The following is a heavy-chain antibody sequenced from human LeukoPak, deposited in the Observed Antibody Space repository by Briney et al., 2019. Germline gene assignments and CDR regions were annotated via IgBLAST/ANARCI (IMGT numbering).Heavy chain of an antibody. CDR3: ARGPRLTRELRFLEWLPRGGYYYYYMDV. CDR2: IIPIFGTA. Sequence: GASVKVSCKASGGTFSSYAISWVRQAPGQGLEWMGGIIPIFGTANYAQKFQGRVTITTDESTSTAYMELSSLRSEDTAVYYCARGPRLTRELRFLEWLPRGGYYYYYMDVWGKGTTVTVSS. CDR1: GGTFSSYA. V-gene: IGHV1-69*05. D-gene: IGHD3-3*01. J-gene: IGHJ6*03.